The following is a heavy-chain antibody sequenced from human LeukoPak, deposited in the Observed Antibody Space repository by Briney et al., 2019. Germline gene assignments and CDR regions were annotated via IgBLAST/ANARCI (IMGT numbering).Heavy chain of an antibody. J-gene: IGHJ5*02. V-gene: IGHV1-69*04. Sequence: SVKVSCKASGGTFSSYAISWVRQAPGQGLEWMGRIIPILGIANYAQKFQGRVTITADKSTSTAYTELSSLRSEDTAVYYCAMTSGNGRFDPWGQGTLVTVSS. CDR3: AMTSGNGRFDP. CDR2: IIPILGIA. CDR1: GGTFSSYA. D-gene: IGHD3-10*01.